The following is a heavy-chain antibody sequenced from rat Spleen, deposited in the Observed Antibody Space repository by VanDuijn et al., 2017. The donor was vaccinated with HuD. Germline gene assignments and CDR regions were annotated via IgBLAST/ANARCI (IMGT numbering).Heavy chain of an antibody. J-gene: IGHJ4*01. V-gene: IGHV5-7*01. CDR3: ARKGTKYGYLYVMDA. Sequence: EVQLVESGGGLVQPGRSLTLSCAASGFTFSPFAMAWVRQAPKQGLEWVATITSGGSNTYYPDSVKGRFTISRDNAKSTLYLQMDSLRSEDTATYYCARKGTKYGYLYVMDAWGQGASVTVSS. CDR1: GFTFSPFA. D-gene: IGHD4-1*01. CDR2: ITSGGSNT.